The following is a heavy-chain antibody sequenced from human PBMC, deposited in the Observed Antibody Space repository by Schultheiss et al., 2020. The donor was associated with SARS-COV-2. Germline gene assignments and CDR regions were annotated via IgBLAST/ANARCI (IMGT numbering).Heavy chain of an antibody. V-gene: IGHV4-61*01. J-gene: IGHJ4*02. CDR1: GGSISSSSYY. D-gene: IGHD6-13*01. Sequence: SQTLSLTCTVSGGSISSSSYYWSWIRQPPGKGLEWIGYIYYSGSSNYDPSLKSRVTISVDTSKNQLSLKLSSVTAADTAVYYCARETAVGSVFDYWGQGTLVTVSS. CDR2: IYYSGSS. CDR3: ARETAVGSVFDY.